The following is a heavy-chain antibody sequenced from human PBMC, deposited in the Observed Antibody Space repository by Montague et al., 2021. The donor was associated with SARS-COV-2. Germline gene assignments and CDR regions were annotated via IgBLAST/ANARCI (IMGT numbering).Heavy chain of an antibody. CDR3: ARAQGGNYYYGMDV. CDR2: ISYDGSNK. V-gene: IGHV3-30-3*01. Sequence: SLRLSCAASGFTFSSYAMHWVRQAPGKGLEWVAVISYDGSNKYYADSVKGRFTISRDNSKNTLHLQMNSLRVEDTAVYYCARAQGGNYYYGMDVWGQGTTVTVSS. J-gene: IGHJ6*02. D-gene: IGHD3-16*01. CDR1: GFTFSSYA.